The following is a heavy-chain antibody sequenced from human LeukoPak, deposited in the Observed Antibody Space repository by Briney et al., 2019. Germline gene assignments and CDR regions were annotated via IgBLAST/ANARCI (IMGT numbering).Heavy chain of an antibody. V-gene: IGHV4-39*07. CDR2: IYYSGST. D-gene: IGHD3-9*01. J-gene: IGHJ2*01. Sequence: SETLSLTCTVSGGSISSSSYYWGWIRQPPGKGLEWIGSIYYSGSTYYNPSLKSRVTISVDTSKNQFSLKLSSVTAADTAVYYCARDVYYDILTGSVFDLWGRGTLVTVSS. CDR1: GGSISSSSYY. CDR3: ARDVYYDILTGSVFDL.